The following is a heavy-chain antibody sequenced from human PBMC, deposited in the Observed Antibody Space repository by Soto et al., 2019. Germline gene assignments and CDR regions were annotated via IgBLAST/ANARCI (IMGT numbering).Heavy chain of an antibody. V-gene: IGHV4-31*03. CDR2: IYYSGIT. Sequence: TLSLTCTVSGGSISSGGFYWSWIRQHPGKGLEWIGYIYYSGITYYNPSLKSRVTISVDTSKNQFSLKLSSVTAADTAVYYCARAKQDYGGNNWFDPWGQGTLVTVSS. J-gene: IGHJ5*02. D-gene: IGHD4-17*01. CDR1: GGSISSGGFY. CDR3: ARAKQDYGGNNWFDP.